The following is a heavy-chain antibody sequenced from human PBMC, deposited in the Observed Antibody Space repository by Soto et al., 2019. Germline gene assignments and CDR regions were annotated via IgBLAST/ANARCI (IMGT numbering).Heavy chain of an antibody. V-gene: IGHV1-69*02. J-gene: IGHJ6*02. CDR2: IIPILGIA. Sequence: QVQLVQSGAEVKKPGSSVKVSCKASGGTFSSYTISWVRQAPGQGLEWMGRIIPILGIANYAQKFQGRVTIPADKSTSTAYMELSSLRSEDTAVYYCARASATIGDYYYGMDVWGQGTTVTVSS. CDR1: GGTFSSYT. CDR3: ARASATIGDYYYGMDV. D-gene: IGHD5-12*01.